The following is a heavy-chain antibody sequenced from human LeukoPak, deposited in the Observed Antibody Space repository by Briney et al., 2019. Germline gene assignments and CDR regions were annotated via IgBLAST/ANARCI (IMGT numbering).Heavy chain of an antibody. V-gene: IGHV4-39*07. CDR2: IYYSGST. CDR1: GGSISSSTYY. J-gene: IGHJ3*02. CDR3: ARGPDDAFDI. Sequence: SETLSLTCTVSGGSISSSTYYWGWIRQPPGKGLEWVGSIYYSGSTYYNPSLKSRVTMSVDTSKNQFSLKLSSVTAADTAVYYCARGPDDAFDIWGQGTMVTVSS.